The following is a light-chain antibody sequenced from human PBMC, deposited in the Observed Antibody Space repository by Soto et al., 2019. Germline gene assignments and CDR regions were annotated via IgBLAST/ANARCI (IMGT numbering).Light chain of an antibody. Sequence: DIQMTQSPSTLSGSVGDRVTITCRAGQTISSWLAWYQQKPGKAPKLLIYKASTLKSGVPSRFSGSGSGTKFTLTIASLQPDDFATYYCQQYETFSGTFGPGTKVDIK. CDR1: QTISSW. V-gene: IGKV1-5*03. CDR2: KAS. J-gene: IGKJ1*01. CDR3: QQYETFSGT.